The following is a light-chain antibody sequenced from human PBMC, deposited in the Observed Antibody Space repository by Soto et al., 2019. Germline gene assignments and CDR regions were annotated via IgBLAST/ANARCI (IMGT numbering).Light chain of an antibody. CDR1: QSVASNN. CDR3: QQYGSSPRT. Sequence: EIVLTQSPGTLSVSPGERATLSCRASQSVASNNLAWYQQKPGQSPRLLIYGASSRARGIPDRFTGSGSGTDFILTISRLEPEDFAVYYCQQYGSSPRTFGQGTRVDIK. CDR2: GAS. J-gene: IGKJ1*01. V-gene: IGKV3-20*01.